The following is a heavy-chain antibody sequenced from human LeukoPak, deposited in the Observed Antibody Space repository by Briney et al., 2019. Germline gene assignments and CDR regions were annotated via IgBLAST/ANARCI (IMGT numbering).Heavy chain of an antibody. D-gene: IGHD6-19*01. CDR3: ARDSSGWYY. V-gene: IGHV3-21*01. CDR2: ISSSSSYI. Sequence: GGSLRLSCAASGFTFSSYWMTWVRQAPGKGLEWVSSISSSSSYIYYADSVKGRFTISRDNAKNSLYLQMNSLRAEDTAVYYCARDSSGWYYWGQGTLVTVSS. CDR1: GFTFSSYW. J-gene: IGHJ4*02.